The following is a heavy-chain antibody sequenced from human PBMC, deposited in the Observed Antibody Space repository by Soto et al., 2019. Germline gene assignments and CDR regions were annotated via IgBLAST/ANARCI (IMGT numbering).Heavy chain of an antibody. CDR3: STFVVPASLHTDFDV. D-gene: IGHD2-21*02. V-gene: IGHV4-39*01. Sequence: PSETLSLTCTVSGGSISTSNYYWGWVRQPPGKGLDWIGNIYYSGTTYYNPSLKSRVTIFVDTSKNQFSLKLNSVTAADTADYYRSTFVVPASLHTDFDVWGPRTLVDISS. CDR1: GGSISTSNYY. J-gene: IGHJ4*01. CDR2: IYYSGTT.